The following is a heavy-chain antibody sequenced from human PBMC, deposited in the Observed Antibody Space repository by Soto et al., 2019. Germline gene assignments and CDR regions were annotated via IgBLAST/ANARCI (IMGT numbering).Heavy chain of an antibody. CDR1: GFTFSNAW. V-gene: IGHV3-15*01. J-gene: IGHJ4*02. Sequence: GGSLRLSCAASGFTFSNAWMRWVRQAPGKGLEWVGRIKSKTDGGTTDYAAPVKGRFTISREDSKNTLYLQMNSLKTEDTAVYYCTTTYQGAAAGFDYWGQGTLVTVSS. CDR3: TTTYQGAAAGFDY. D-gene: IGHD2-2*01. CDR2: IKSKTDGGTT.